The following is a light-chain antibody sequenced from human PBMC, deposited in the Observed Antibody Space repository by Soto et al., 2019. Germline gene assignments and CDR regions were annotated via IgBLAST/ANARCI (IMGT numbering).Light chain of an antibody. CDR2: EVN. CDR3: TSYAGGNNV. V-gene: IGLV2-8*01. CDR1: ISDVGGYNY. Sequence: QSALTQPPSASGSPGQSVTSSCTGTISDVGGYNYVSWYQQHPGKVPKLMVYEVNKRPSGVPDLFSGSKSGNTASLTVSVLQAEDEADYYCTSYAGGNNVFGTGTKLTVL. J-gene: IGLJ1*01.